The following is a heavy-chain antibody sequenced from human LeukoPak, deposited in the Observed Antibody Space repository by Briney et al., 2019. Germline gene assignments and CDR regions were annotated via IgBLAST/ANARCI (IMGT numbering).Heavy chain of an antibody. CDR2: VYANGIT. Sequence: SETLSLTCTVSGGSIFNYYWHWIRQSPGKGLEWVGCVYANGITAYNPSLRSRGSMSIDTSRSQFSLRLTSVPAADTATYYCARRVYYDTSGYHPTAGYFDLWGRGTLVSVSS. CDR3: ARRVYYDTSGYHPTAGYFDL. D-gene: IGHD3-22*01. CDR1: GGSIFNYY. V-gene: IGHV4-4*08. J-gene: IGHJ2*01.